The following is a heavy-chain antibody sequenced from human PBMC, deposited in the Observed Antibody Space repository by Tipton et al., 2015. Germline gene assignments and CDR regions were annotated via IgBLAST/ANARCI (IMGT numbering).Heavy chain of an antibody. CDR2: ISHSGNT. Sequence: TLSLTCAVSAYSISTDYYWGWIRQPPGKGLEWIGSISHSGNTYYNPSLKSRVTMSRDTSKNQFSLEMRSVTATDTAVYYCARARGRHGGLFVSRGQSPLVPVPS. J-gene: IGHJ1*01. V-gene: IGHV4-38-2*01. CDR1: AYSISTDYY. D-gene: IGHD4-23*01. CDR3: ARARGRHGGLFVS.